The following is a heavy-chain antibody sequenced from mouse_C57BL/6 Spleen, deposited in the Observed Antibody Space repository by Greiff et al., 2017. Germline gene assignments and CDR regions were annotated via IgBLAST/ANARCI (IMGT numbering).Heavy chain of an antibody. CDR2: IYPGSGNT. V-gene: IGHV1-76*01. CDR1: GYTFTDYY. J-gene: IGHJ3*01. Sequence: VQLQQSGAELVRPGASVKLSCKASGYTFTDYYINWVKQRPGQGLEWIARIYPGSGNTYYNEKFKGKATLTAEKSSSTAYMQLSSLTSEDSAVYFCARSRESPFAYWGQGTLVTVSA. CDR3: ARSRESPFAY.